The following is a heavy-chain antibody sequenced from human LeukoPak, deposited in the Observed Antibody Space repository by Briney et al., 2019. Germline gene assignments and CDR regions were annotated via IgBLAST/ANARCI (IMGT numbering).Heavy chain of an antibody. Sequence: ASVTLSCKASGYTFTSYGINWVRQPHGQGNEWMGWISAYDGNTNYAQNLQGRVTMTTDTSTSTAYMELRSLRSDDTAVYFCARDQGGSYYWFDPWGQGTLVTVSS. CDR2: ISAYDGNT. J-gene: IGHJ5*02. CDR1: GYTFTSYG. D-gene: IGHD1-26*01. CDR3: ARDQGGSYYWFDP. V-gene: IGHV1-18*01.